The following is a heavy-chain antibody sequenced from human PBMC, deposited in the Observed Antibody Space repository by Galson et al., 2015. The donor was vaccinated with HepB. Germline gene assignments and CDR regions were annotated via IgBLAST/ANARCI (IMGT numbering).Heavy chain of an antibody. Sequence: SVKVSCKASGYIFTGYYMHWVRQAPGQGLEWMGWINPNSGGTNYAQKFQGRVTMTRDTSISTAYMELSRLRSDDTAVYYCAREVVAQDAFDIWGQGTMVTVSS. D-gene: IGHD2-15*01. CDR1: GYIFTGYY. V-gene: IGHV1-2*02. CDR2: INPNSGGT. CDR3: AREVVAQDAFDI. J-gene: IGHJ3*02.